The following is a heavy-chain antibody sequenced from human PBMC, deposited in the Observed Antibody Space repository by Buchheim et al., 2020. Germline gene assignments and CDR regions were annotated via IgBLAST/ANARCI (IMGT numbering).Heavy chain of an antibody. CDR3: AKDDSSSSGLIGY. Sequence: QVQLVESGGGVVQPGRSLRLSCAASGFTFSSYGMHWVRQAPGKGLEWVAVISYDGSNKYYADSVKGRFTISRDHSKNTLYLQMNSLRAEDTAVYYCAKDDSSSSGLIGYWGQGTL. J-gene: IGHJ4*02. D-gene: IGHD6-6*01. CDR1: GFTFSSYG. V-gene: IGHV3-30*18. CDR2: ISYDGSNK.